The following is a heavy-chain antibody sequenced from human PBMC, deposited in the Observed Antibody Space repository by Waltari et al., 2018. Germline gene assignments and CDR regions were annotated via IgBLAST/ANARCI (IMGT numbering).Heavy chain of an antibody. Sequence: QVQLVESGGGVVQPGGSLRLSCAASGFTFSSYGMHWVRQAPGKGLEWVAFIRYDGSNKYYADSVKGRFTISRDNSKNTLYLQMNSLRAEDTAVYDCAKDLDGDYYYGMDVWGQGTTVTVSS. CDR3: AKDLDGDYYYGMDV. D-gene: IGHD4-17*01. V-gene: IGHV3-30*02. CDR1: GFTFSSYG. J-gene: IGHJ6*02. CDR2: IRYDGSNK.